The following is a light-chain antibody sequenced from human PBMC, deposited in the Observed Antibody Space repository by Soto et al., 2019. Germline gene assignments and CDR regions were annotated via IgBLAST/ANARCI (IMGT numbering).Light chain of an antibody. CDR2: DVS. Sequence: QSVLTQPASVSGSPGQSITISCTGTSSDIGDSNYVSWYQQHPGKAPKLVIYDVSNRPSGVSNRFSGSKSANTASLTISGLQAEDEADYYCSSFRSSITSHVFGTGTMVTVL. V-gene: IGLV2-14*03. CDR1: SSDIGDSNY. CDR3: SSFRSSITSHV. J-gene: IGLJ1*01.